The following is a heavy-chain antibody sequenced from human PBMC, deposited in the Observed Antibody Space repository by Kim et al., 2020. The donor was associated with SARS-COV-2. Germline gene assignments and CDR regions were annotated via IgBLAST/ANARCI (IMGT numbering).Heavy chain of an antibody. CDR3: TRDGSGSYSLMRAFDF. D-gene: IGHD3-10*01. J-gene: IGHJ3*01. CDR1: GFIFGDYD. CDR2: IRAKTFGGTT. Sequence: GGSLRLSCTASGFIFGDYDMTWFRQAPGKGLEWVGFIRAKTFGGTTDYAASVKGRFTISRDDSKYIAYLQMNSLKTEDTAVYYCTRDGSGSYSLMRAFDFWGQGTMVTVSS. V-gene: IGHV3-49*03.